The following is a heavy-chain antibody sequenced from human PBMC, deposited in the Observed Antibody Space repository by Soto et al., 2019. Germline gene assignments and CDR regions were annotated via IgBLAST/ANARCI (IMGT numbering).Heavy chain of an antibody. Sequence: QVQLVQSGAEVKKPGASVKVSCKASGYTFTSYGISWVREAPGQGLEWMGWISAYNGNTNYAQRLQGRVTMTTDTSTSTAYMELRSLRSDDTAVYYCARAYVGYSNYDYFDYWGQGTLVTVSS. V-gene: IGHV1-18*01. D-gene: IGHD4-4*01. CDR2: ISAYNGNT. CDR1: GYTFTSYG. J-gene: IGHJ4*02. CDR3: ARAYVGYSNYDYFDY.